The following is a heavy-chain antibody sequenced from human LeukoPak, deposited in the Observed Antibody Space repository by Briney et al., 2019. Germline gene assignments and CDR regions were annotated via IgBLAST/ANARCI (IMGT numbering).Heavy chain of an antibody. CDR1: GFTFSSYA. J-gene: IGHJ4*02. CDR3: AKEGRSLQTY. V-gene: IGHV3-23*01. Sequence: PGGSLRLSCAASGFTFSSYAMSWVRQAPGKGLEWVSGISGSGDNTYYADSVKGRFTISRDNAKNSLYLQMNSLRVEDTAVYYCAKEGRSLQTYWGQGTLVTVSS. CDR2: ISGSGDNT. D-gene: IGHD5-24*01.